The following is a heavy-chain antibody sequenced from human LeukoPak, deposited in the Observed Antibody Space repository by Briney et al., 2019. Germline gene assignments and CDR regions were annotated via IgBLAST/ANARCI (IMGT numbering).Heavy chain of an antibody. J-gene: IGHJ4*02. Sequence: ASVKVSCKASGYTFTSYGISWVRQAPGQGLEWMGWITAYNDNTNYAQKLQGRVTMTTDTSTSTAYMELRSLRSDGTAVYYCARALLWFGEPSHIDYWGQGTLVTASP. CDR2: ITAYNDNT. V-gene: IGHV1-18*01. CDR3: ARALLWFGEPSHIDY. D-gene: IGHD3-10*01. CDR1: GYTFTSYG.